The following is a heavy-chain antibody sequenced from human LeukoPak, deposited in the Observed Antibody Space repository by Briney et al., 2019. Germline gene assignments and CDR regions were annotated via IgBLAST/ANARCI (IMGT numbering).Heavy chain of an antibody. CDR3: ARSVDTAMVNFDY. CDR2: IYPGDSDT. CDR1: GYSFTSYW. Sequence: GESLKISCKGPGYSFTSYWIGWVRQMPGKGLEWMGIIYPGDSDTRYSPSFQGQVTISADKSISTAYLQWSSLKASDTAMYYCARSVDTAMVNFDYWGQGTLVTVSS. D-gene: IGHD5-18*01. V-gene: IGHV5-51*01. J-gene: IGHJ4*02.